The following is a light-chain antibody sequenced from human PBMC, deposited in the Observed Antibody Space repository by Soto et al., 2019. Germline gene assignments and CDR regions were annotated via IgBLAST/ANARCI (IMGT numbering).Light chain of an antibody. CDR1: QTVRNNY. CDR3: QQYGSSHLWT. J-gene: IGKJ1*01. Sequence: EFVLTQSPGTLSLSPGERATLSCRASQTVRNNYLAWYQQKPGQAPRLLIYDASSRATGIPDRFSGGGSGTDFTLNISRLEPEDFAVYFCQQYGSSHLWTFGQGTKVDIK. CDR2: DAS. V-gene: IGKV3-20*01.